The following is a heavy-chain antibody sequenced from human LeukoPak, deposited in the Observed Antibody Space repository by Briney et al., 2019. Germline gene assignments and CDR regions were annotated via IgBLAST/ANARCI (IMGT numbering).Heavy chain of an antibody. V-gene: IGHV4-59*11. D-gene: IGHD6-6*01. CDR1: GGSISSHY. CDR3: ARADSSSSGLSFWFDP. CDR2: IYYSGST. J-gene: IGHJ5*02. Sequence: SQTLSLTCPVSGGSISSHYWSWIRQPPGKGLEWLGYIYYSGSTNYNPSLKSRVTISVDTSKNQFSLKLSSVTAADTAVYYCARADSSSSGLSFWFDPWGQGTLVTVSS.